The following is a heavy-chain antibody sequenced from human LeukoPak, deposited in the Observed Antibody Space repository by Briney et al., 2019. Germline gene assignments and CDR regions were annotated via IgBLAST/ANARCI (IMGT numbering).Heavy chain of an antibody. CDR1: RFTFSSYA. J-gene: IGHJ4*02. V-gene: IGHV3-23*01. Sequence: GGSLRLSCAASRFTFSSYAMSWVRQAPGKGLEWVSGICGSGAGTYYADSVKGRFTISRDNSKNTLYLQMHSLRAEDTAVYYCAKLTGGSCYSACDYWGQGTLVTGSS. D-gene: IGHD2-15*01. CDR3: AKLTGGSCYSACDY. CDR2: ICGSGAGT.